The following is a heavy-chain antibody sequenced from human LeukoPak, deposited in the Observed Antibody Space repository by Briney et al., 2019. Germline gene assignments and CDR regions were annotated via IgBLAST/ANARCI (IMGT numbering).Heavy chain of an antibody. CDR2: IYYSGST. CDR3: ARDGGGSLYGMDV. Sequence: SETLSLTCTVSGGSISSSSYYWGWIRQPPGKGLEWIGSIYYSGSTYYNPSLKSRVTISVDKSKNQFSLKLSSVTAADTAVYYCARDGGGSLYGMDVWGQGTTVTVSS. D-gene: IGHD2-15*01. CDR1: GGSISSSSYY. J-gene: IGHJ6*02. V-gene: IGHV4-39*07.